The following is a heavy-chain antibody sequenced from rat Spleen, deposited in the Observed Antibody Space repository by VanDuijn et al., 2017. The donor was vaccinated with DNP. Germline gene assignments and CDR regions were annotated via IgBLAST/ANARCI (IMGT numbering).Heavy chain of an antibody. CDR2: IGSPAYAP. J-gene: IGHJ2*01. CDR1: GFTFSNHG. D-gene: IGHD4-3*01. CDR3: VRWNSGHFDY. V-gene: IGHV5S13*01. Sequence: EVQLVESGGDLVQSGRSLKLSCAASGFTFSNHGMAWVRQAPAKGLEWVAYIGSPAYAPYSTDSVKGRFTISRDNAKSTLYLQMNSLRSEDMATYYCVRWNSGHFDYWGQGVMVTVSS.